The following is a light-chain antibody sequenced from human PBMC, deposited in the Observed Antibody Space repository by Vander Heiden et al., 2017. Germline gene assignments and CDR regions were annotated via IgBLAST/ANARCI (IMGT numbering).Light chain of an antibody. CDR1: SSNIGSNY. Sequence: QSVLTQPPSASGTPWQRVTISCSGSSSNIGSNYVYWYQQLPGTAPKLLIYSNNQRPSGVPDRFSGSKSGTSASLAISGLRSEDEADYYCAAWDDSSYVFGTGTKVTVL. CDR2: SNN. CDR3: AAWDDSSYV. J-gene: IGLJ1*01. V-gene: IGLV1-47*02.